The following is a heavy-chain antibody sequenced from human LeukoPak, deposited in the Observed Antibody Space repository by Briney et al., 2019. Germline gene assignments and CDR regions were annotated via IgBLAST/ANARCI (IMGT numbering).Heavy chain of an antibody. D-gene: IGHD6-19*01. CDR2: ISGSGGST. CDR3: AKAYGSGWAPFDY. Sequence: GGSLRLSCAASGFTFGNYAMSWVRQAPGKGLEWVSGISGSGGSTNYADSVEGRFTISRDNSKNTLYLQMNSLRAEDTAVYYCAKAYGSGWAPFDYWGQGTLVTVSS. CDR1: GFTFGNYA. V-gene: IGHV3-23*01. J-gene: IGHJ4*02.